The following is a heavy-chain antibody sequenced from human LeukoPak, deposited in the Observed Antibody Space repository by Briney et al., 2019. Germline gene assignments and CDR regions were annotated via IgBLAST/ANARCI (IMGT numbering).Heavy chain of an antibody. V-gene: IGHV3-48*03. CDR2: ISDSGSTI. D-gene: IGHD1-26*01. CDR1: GFIFSSFE. CDR3: AAGPQYGGSFAY. Sequence: PGGSLRLSCAASGFIFSSFEMAWVRQAPGKGLEWVSYISDSGSTIKDADSVKGRFTISRDDAKSSLSLQMNSLRAEDTAVYYCAAGPQYGGSFAYWGQGTLVTVSS. J-gene: IGHJ4*02.